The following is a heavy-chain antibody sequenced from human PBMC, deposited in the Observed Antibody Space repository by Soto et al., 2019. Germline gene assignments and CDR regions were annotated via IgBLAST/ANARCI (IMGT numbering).Heavy chain of an antibody. V-gene: IGHV1-69*13. D-gene: IGHD3-22*01. Sequence: SVKVSCKASGGTFSSYAISWVRQAPGQGLEWMGGIIPIFGTANYAQKFQGRVTITADESTSTAYMELSSLRSEDTAVYYCARDGDYYDSSGQNGYWGQGTLVTAPQ. CDR1: GGTFSSYA. CDR3: ARDGDYYDSSGQNGY. J-gene: IGHJ4*02. CDR2: IIPIFGTA.